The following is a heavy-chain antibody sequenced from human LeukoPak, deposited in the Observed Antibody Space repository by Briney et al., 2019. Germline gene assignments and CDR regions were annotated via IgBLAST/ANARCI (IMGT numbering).Heavy chain of an antibody. CDR3: AKDVYYYDSRGAFDI. Sequence: GGSLRLSCAASGFTFDDYAMHWVRQAPGKGLEWVSGISWNSGSIGYADSVKGQFTISRDNAKNSLYLQMNSLRAEDMALYYCAKDVYYYDSRGAFDIWGQGTMVTVSS. J-gene: IGHJ3*02. V-gene: IGHV3-9*03. CDR1: GFTFDDYA. CDR2: ISWNSGSI. D-gene: IGHD3-22*01.